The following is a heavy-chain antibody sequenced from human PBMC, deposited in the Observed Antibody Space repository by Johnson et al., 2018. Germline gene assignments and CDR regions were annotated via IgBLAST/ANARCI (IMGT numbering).Heavy chain of an antibody. Sequence: QVQLQQWGAGLLKPSETLSLTCGVYGGSFNDYYWTWIRQPPGKGLEWIGEINHRGSINYSPSLKSRVTMSVDRSKNQFSLKLTSVTAADTATYYCARETGHSINDYYGMGVWGQGTTVIVSS. D-gene: IGHD3-16*01. V-gene: IGHV4-34*01. J-gene: IGHJ6*02. CDR1: GGSFNDYY. CDR2: INHRGSI. CDR3: ARETGHSINDYYGMGV.